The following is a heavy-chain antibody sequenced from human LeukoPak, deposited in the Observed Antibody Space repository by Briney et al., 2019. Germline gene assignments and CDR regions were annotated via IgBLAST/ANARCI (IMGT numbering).Heavy chain of an antibody. V-gene: IGHV4-4*07. CDR1: GGSISSYY. D-gene: IGHD3-3*01. CDR3: ARGSDTIFGVVPSGYFQH. J-gene: IGHJ1*01. Sequence: SETLSLTCTVSGGSISSYYWSWIRQPAGKGLEWIGRIYTSGSTNYNPSLKSRATMSVDTSKNQFSLKLSSVTAADTAVYYCARGSDTIFGVVPSGYFQHWGQGTLVTVSS. CDR2: IYTSGST.